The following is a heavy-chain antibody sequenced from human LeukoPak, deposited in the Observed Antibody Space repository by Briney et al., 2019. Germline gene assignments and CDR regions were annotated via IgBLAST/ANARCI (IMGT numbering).Heavy chain of an antibody. CDR1: GVTVSSNY. CDR2: IYSGGNT. J-gene: IGHJ4*02. D-gene: IGHD6-19*01. CDR3: AKAGIGVVGYFDY. V-gene: IGHV3-66*01. Sequence: GGSLRLSCAASGVTVSSNYMNWVRQAPGKGLEWVSIIYSGGNTYYADSVKGRFTISRDNSKNTLYLQMNSLRDEDTALYYCAKAGIGVVGYFDYWGQGTLVTVSS.